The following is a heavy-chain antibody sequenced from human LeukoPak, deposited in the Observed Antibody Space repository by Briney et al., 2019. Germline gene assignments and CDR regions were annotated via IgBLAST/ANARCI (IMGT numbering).Heavy chain of an antibody. CDR1: GYSISSGYY. D-gene: IGHD6-13*01. Sequence: PSETLSLTCTVSGYSISSGYYWGWIRQPPGKGLEWIGSIYHSGSTYYNPSLKSRVTISVDTSKNQFSLKLSSVTAADTAVYYCARERAIAAAEDDYWGQGTLVTVSS. J-gene: IGHJ4*02. CDR2: IYHSGST. CDR3: ARERAIAAAEDDY. V-gene: IGHV4-38-2*02.